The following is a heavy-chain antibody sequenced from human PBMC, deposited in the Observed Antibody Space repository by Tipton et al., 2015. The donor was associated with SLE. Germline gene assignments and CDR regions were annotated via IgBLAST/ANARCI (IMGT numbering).Heavy chain of an antibody. CDR3: AKASAEAAAGMGDY. D-gene: IGHD6-13*01. Sequence: SLRLSCAASGFIFSSYGMHWVRQAPGKGLEWVAVIWSDGSKKYYADSVKGRFTISRDNSHNTLYLQMNSLRADDTAVYYCAKASAEAAAGMGDYWGQGTLVTVSS. CDR1: GFIFSSYG. V-gene: IGHV3-33*06. CDR2: IWSDGSKK. J-gene: IGHJ4*02.